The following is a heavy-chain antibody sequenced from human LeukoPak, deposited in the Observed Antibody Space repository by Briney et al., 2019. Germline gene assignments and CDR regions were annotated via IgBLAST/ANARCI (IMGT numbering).Heavy chain of an antibody. D-gene: IGHD1-14*01. CDR2: INPDIGAT. Sequence: EASVKVSCKASGYTFTDYYIHWVRQAPGQGLEWMGWINPDIGATNYAQKFQGRVTMTRDTPIVTAYMELGRLGSDDTAVYYCAVNQVDGTGIFDPWGQGTLVTVSS. V-gene: IGHV1-2*02. CDR3: AVNQVDGTGIFDP. CDR1: GYTFTDYY. J-gene: IGHJ5*02.